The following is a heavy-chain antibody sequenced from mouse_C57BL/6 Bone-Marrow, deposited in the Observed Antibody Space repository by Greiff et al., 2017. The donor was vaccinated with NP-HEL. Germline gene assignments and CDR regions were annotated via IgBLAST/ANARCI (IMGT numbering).Heavy chain of an antibody. CDR3: ARDSGYAFDY. V-gene: IGHV1-53*01. Sequence: VQLQQPGTELVKPGASVKLSCKASGYTFTSYWMHWLKQRPGQGLEWIGNLNPNNGGTNANEKFKTKATLTVDKSSSTAYMQLSSLTSEDSAVDYCARDSGYAFDYWGQGTTLTVSS. CDR1: GYTFTSYW. CDR2: LNPNNGGT. J-gene: IGHJ2*01. D-gene: IGHD3-2*02.